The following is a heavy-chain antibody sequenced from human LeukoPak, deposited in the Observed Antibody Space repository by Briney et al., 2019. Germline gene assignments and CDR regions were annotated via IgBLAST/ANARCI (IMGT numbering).Heavy chain of an antibody. Sequence: SETLSLTCTVSGYSISSGYYWGWIRQPPGKGLEWIGSIYHSGSTYYNPSLKSRVTISVDTSKNQFSLKLSSVTAADTAVYYCARDAGYCSSGSCSNYFDYWGQGTLVTVSS. CDR1: GYSISSGYY. CDR2: IYHSGST. J-gene: IGHJ4*02. CDR3: ARDAGYCSSGSCSNYFDY. V-gene: IGHV4-38-2*02. D-gene: IGHD2-15*01.